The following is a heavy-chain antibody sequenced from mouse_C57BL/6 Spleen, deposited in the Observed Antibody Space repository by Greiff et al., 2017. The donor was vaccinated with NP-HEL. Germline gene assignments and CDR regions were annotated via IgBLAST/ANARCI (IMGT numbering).Heavy chain of an antibody. CDR2: INPGSGST. V-gene: IGHV1-55*01. J-gene: IGHJ4*01. CDR3: ARTVSAMDY. Sequence: QVHVKQPGAELVKPGASVKMSCKASGYTFTSYWITWVKQRPGQGLEWIGDINPGSGSTNYNEKFKSKATLTVDTSSSTAYMQLSSLASEDSAVYYCARTVSAMDYWGQGTSVTVSS. D-gene: IGHD1-1*01. CDR1: GYTFTSYW.